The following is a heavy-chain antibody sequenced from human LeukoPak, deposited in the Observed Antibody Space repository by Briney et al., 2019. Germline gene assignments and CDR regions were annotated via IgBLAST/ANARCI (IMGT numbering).Heavy chain of an antibody. Sequence: SVKVSCKASGGTFSSYAISWVRQAPGQGLEWMGGIIPIFGTANYAQKFQGRVTITADKSTSTDYMELSSLRSEDTAVYYCARDHGGGDLDYWGQGTLVTVSS. CDR3: ARDHGGGDLDY. V-gene: IGHV1-69*06. CDR1: GGTFSSYA. J-gene: IGHJ4*02. D-gene: IGHD2-21*01. CDR2: IIPIFGTA.